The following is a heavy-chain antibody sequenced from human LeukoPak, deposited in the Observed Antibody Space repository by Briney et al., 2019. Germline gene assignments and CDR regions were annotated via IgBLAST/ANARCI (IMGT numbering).Heavy chain of an antibody. CDR3: ARGRGTL. D-gene: IGHD3-16*01. J-gene: IGHJ4*02. CDR2: IRFDGTNK. V-gene: IGHV3-30*02. CDR1: GFTFSTYG. Sequence: GGSLRLSCAASGFTFSTYGMHWVRQAPGKGLEWVAFIRFDGTNKYYADSVKGRFAISRDSSKNTLYLQMNSLRAEDTAVYYCARGRGTLWGQGTLVTVS.